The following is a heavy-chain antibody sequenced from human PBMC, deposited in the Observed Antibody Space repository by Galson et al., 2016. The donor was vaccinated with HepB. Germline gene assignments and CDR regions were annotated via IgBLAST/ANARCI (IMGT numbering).Heavy chain of an antibody. CDR1: GGSISDSSYY. J-gene: IGHJ3*02. CDR3: ARIRGMGAPYGGFDI. Sequence: ETLSLTCTVSGGSISDSSYYWGWIRQPPGKGLEWIGSIYFSGSTYYNPSLKSRVSISVDTSKNQFSLNLNSVTAADTAVYFCARIRGMGAPYGGFDIWGPGTVVTVSS. CDR2: IYFSGST. V-gene: IGHV4-39*01. D-gene: IGHD1-26*01.